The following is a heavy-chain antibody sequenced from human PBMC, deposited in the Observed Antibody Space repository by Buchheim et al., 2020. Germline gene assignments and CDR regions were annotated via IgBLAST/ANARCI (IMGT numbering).Heavy chain of an antibody. V-gene: IGHV3-11*06. CDR3: SRRVRGTSDWYFDL. CDR2: LSSSGSSA. Sequence: QVQLVESGGGLVNPGGSLRLSCAASGFTFSDFYMTWTRPPPGKGLEWISYLSSSGSSANSADSVQGRFTISRDNAKDSLYLQMNGLRAEDTAVYYCSRRVRGTSDWYFDLWGRGTL. J-gene: IGHJ2*01. CDR1: GFTFSDFY.